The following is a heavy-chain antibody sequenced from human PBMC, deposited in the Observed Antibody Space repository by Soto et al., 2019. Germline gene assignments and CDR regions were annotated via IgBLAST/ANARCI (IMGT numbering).Heavy chain of an antibody. D-gene: IGHD3-3*01. CDR2: IYYSGST. CDR3: ARLVYDFWSGYYSPGWFDP. J-gene: IGHJ5*02. CDR1: GGSISSGGYY. V-gene: IGHV4-31*03. Sequence: QVQLQESGPGLVKPSQTLSLTCTVSGGSISSGGYYWSWIRQHPGKGLEWIGYIYYSGSTYYNPSLKSRVTLSVDTSKNQFSLKLSSVTAADTAVYYCARLVYDFWSGYYSPGWFDPWGQGTLVTVSS.